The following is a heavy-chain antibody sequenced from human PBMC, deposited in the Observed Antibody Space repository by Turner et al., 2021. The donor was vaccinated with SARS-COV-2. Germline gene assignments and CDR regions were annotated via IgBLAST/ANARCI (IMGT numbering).Heavy chain of an antibody. J-gene: IGHJ5*02. V-gene: IGHV3-30-3*01. CDR3: ARARGYSSSWYGVDVPFDP. CDR2: ISSDGSNK. D-gene: IGHD6-13*01. Sequence: QVQLVESGGGVVQPGRSLRPSCAASAFTFSSYAMHWVRQAPGKGLEWVAVISSDGSNKYYADSVKGRFTISRDNSKNTLYLQMNSLRAEDTAVYYCARARGYSSSWYGVDVPFDPWGQGTLVTVSS. CDR1: AFTFSSYA.